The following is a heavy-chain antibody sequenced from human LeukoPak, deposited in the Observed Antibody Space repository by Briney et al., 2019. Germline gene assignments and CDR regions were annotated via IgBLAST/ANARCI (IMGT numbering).Heavy chain of an antibody. D-gene: IGHD6-19*01. CDR3: ASHSSGWYY. Sequence: GRSLRLSCAASGFTFSSYAMHWVRQAPGKGLEWVAVISYDGSNKYYADSVKGRFTISRDNSKSTLYLQMNSLRAEDTAVYYCASHSSGWYYWGQGTLVTVSS. CDR1: GFTFSSYA. J-gene: IGHJ4*02. CDR2: ISYDGSNK. V-gene: IGHV3-30*04.